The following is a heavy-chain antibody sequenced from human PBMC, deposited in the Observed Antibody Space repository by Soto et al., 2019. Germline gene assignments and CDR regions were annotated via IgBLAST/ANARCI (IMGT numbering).Heavy chain of an antibody. J-gene: IGHJ5*02. V-gene: IGHV4-31*01. CDR1: GGSISSGGYY. Sequence: QVQLQESGPGLVKPSQTLSLTCTVSGGSISSGGYYWSWIRQHPGKGLEWIGYIYYSGSTYYNPCLTXLXTXSXXTPQNQFPLKLSSVTAAATAVYDCASAGGFTWFDPWGQGTLVTVSS. CDR3: ASAGGFTWFDP. CDR2: IYYSGST. D-gene: IGHD3-10*01.